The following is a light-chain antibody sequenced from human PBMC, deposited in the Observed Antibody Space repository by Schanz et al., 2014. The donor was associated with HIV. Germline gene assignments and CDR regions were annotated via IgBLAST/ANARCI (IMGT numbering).Light chain of an antibody. CDR3: QQRSSWPLT. CDR1: QSVSSY. J-gene: IGKJ4*01. Sequence: EIVLTQSPATLSLSPGERATLSCRASQSVSSYLAWYQQKPGQAPRLLIYDASNRATGIPVRFSGSGSGTDFTLTISSLEPEDFAVYSCQQRSSWPLTFGGGTKVEIK. CDR2: DAS. V-gene: IGKV3-11*01.